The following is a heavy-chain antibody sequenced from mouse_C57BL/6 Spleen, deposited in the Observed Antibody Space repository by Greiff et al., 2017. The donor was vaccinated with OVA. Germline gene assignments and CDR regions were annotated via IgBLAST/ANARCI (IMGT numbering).Heavy chain of an antibody. CDR3: ASPLLLRSLAY. V-gene: IGHV1-64*01. J-gene: IGHJ3*01. D-gene: IGHD1-1*01. CDR2: IHPNSGST. Sequence: QVQLQQPGAELVKPGASVKLSCKASGYTFTSYWMHWVKQRPGQGLEWIGMIHPNSGSTNYNEKFKSKATLTVDKSASTAYMQLSSLTSEDSAVYYCASPLLLRSLAYWGQGTLVTVSA. CDR1: GYTFTSYW.